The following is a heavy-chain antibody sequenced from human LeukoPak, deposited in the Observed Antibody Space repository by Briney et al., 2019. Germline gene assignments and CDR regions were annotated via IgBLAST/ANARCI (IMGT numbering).Heavy chain of an antibody. CDR1: GFTFSSYW. V-gene: IGHV3-74*01. Sequence: GGSLRLSCAASGFTFSSYWMHWVRQAPGKGLVWVSRINSDGSSTSYADSVKGRFTISRDNAKNTLYLQMNSLRAEDTAVYYRAREAWASSGLDYWGQGTLVTVSS. J-gene: IGHJ4*02. CDR3: AREAWASSGLDY. CDR2: INSDGSST. D-gene: IGHD6-19*01.